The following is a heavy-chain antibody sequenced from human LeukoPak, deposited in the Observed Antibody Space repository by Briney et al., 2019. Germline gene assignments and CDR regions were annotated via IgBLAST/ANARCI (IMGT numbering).Heavy chain of an antibody. Sequence: GGSLRLSCAASGFTFDDYTMHWVRQAPGKGLEWVSSISSSSSYIYYADSVKGRFTISRDNAKNSLYLQMNSLRAEDTAVYYCARSWSSGYWFPATASFDYWGQGTLVTVSS. J-gene: IGHJ4*02. CDR2: ISSSSSYI. V-gene: IGHV3-21*01. D-gene: IGHD3-22*01. CDR3: ARSWSSGYWFPATASFDY. CDR1: GFTFDDYT.